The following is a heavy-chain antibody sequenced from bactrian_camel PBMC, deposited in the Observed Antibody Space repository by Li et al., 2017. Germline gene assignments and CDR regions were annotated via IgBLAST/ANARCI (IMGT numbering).Heavy chain of an antibody. CDR3: AAASALVPPRLSLTETAFND. CDR2: ISPSGGMI. J-gene: IGHJ4*01. V-gene: IGHV3S40*01. CDR1: GFPFSGYG. Sequence: VQLVESGGGLVQPGGSLRLSCAASGFPFSGYGMSWVRQAPGKGLEWVSAISPSGGMIKYSDSVKGRFTISRSNVASTLYLQMNDLKPDDTAMYYCAAASALVPPRLSLTETAFNDWGQGTQVTVS.